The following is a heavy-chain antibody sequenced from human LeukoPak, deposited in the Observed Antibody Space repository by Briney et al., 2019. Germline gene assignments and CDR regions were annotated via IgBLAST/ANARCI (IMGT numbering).Heavy chain of an antibody. CDR3: ARAPAAGDYYGMDV. CDR2: IYYSGST. Sequence: SETLSLTCTVSGGSVSNYYWSWIRQPPGKGLEWIGYIYYSGSTDYNPSLKSRVAISVDTSKNQFCLRLSSVTAADTAVYYCARAPAAGDYYGMDVWGQGTTVTVSS. D-gene: IGHD6-13*01. CDR1: GGSVSNYY. V-gene: IGHV4-59*02. J-gene: IGHJ6*02.